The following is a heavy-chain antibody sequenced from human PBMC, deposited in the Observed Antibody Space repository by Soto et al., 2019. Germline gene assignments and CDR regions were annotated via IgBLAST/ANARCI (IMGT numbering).Heavy chain of an antibody. J-gene: IGHJ5*02. Sequence: GGSLRLSCAASGFTFSSYSMNWVRQAPGKGLEWVSSISSSSSYIYYADSVKGRFTISRDNAKNSLYLQMNSLRAEDTAVYYCXSAYCSGTSCYENWFDPWGQGTLVTVSS. CDR2: ISSSSSYI. D-gene: IGHD2-2*01. CDR1: GFTFSSYS. V-gene: IGHV3-21*01. CDR3: XSAYCSGTSCYENWFDP.